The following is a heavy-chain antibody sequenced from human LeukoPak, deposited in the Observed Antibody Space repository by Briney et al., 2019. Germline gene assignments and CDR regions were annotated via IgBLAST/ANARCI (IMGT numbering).Heavy chain of an antibody. V-gene: IGHV1-2*02. J-gene: IGHJ4*02. D-gene: IGHD3-22*01. CDR1: GYTFTGYY. CDR2: INPNSGGT. Sequence: ASVKVSCKASGYTFTGYYMHWVRQAPGQGLEWMGWINPNSGGTNYAQKFQGRVTMTRDTSISTAYMELSWLRSDDTAVYYCASANPSYYYDSSGYYYGSLDYWGQGTLVTVSS. CDR3: ASANPSYYYDSSGYYYGSLDY.